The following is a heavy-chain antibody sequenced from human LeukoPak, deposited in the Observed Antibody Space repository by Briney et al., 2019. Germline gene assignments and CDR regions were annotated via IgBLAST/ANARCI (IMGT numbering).Heavy chain of an antibody. Sequence: GASVKVSCKASGGTFSSYAISGVRQAPGQGLEWMGRIIPILGIANYAQKFQGRVTITADKSTSTAYMELSSLRSEDTAVYYCASSGEVDYWGQGTLVTVSS. CDR3: ASSGEVDY. CDR1: GGTFSSYA. D-gene: IGHD5-12*01. V-gene: IGHV1-69*04. J-gene: IGHJ4*02. CDR2: IIPILGIA.